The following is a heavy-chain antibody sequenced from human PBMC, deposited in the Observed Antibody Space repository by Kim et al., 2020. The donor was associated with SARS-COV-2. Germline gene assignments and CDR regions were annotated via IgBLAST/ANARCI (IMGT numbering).Heavy chain of an antibody. Sequence: SETLSLTCTVSGGSISSGGYYWSWIRQHPGKGLEWIGYIYYSGSTYYNPSLKSRVTISVDTSKNQFSLKLSSVTAADTAVYYCARDRGSSTSSNWFDPWGQGTLVTVSS. D-gene: IGHD2-2*01. V-gene: IGHV4-31*03. CDR3: ARDRGSSTSSNWFDP. J-gene: IGHJ5*02. CDR2: IYYSGST. CDR1: GGSISSGGYY.